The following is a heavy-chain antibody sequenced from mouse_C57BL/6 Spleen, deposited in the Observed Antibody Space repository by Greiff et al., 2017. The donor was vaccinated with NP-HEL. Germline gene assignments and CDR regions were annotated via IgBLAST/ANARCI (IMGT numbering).Heavy chain of an antibody. CDR1: GYTFTSYW. CDR2: IHPNSGST. Sequence: QVQLQQPGAELVKPGASVKLSCKASGYTFTSYWMHWVKQRPGQGLEWIGMIHPNSGSTNYNEKFKSKATLTVDKSSSTAYMQLSSLTSEDSAVYYCARQLLYYAMDYWGQGTSVTVSS. CDR3: ARQLLYYAMDY. D-gene: IGHD2-1*01. V-gene: IGHV1-64*01. J-gene: IGHJ4*01.